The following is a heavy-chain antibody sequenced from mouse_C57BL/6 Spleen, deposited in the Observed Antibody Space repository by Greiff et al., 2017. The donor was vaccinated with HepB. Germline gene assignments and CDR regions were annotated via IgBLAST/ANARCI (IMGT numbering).Heavy chain of an antibody. CDR3: VRYYGSSHGYFDV. CDR2: IRSKSNNYAT. V-gene: IGHV10-1*01. D-gene: IGHD1-1*01. CDR1: GFSFNTYA. J-gene: IGHJ1*03. Sequence: EVKLMESGGGLVQPKGSLKLSCAASGFSFNTYAMNWVRQAPGKGLEWVARIRSKSNNYATYYADSVKDRFTISRDDSESMLYLQMNNLKTEDTAMYYCVRYYGSSHGYFDVWGTGTTVTVSS.